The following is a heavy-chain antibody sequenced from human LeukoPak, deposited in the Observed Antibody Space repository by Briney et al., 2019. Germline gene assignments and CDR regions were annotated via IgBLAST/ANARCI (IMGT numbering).Heavy chain of an antibody. J-gene: IGHJ4*02. CDR2: IIPIFGTA. CDR1: GGTFSSYA. CDR3: AREDSSGN. D-gene: IGHD6-25*01. Sequence: EASVSVSCTASGGTFSSYAISWVRQAPGQGLEWMGGIIPIFGTANYAQKFQGRVTITADESTSTAYMELSSLRSEDTAVYYCAREDSSGNWGQGTLVTVSS. V-gene: IGHV1-69*13.